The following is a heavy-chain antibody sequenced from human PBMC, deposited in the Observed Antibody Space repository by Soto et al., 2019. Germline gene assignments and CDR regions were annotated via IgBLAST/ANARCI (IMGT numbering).Heavy chain of an antibody. CDR2: ITGSGGST. CDR1: GFTFAGYA. CDR3: EKRGPLGFCPSTSFYAFDN. J-gene: IGHJ4*02. D-gene: IGHD2-2*01. V-gene: IGHV3-23*01. Sequence: EVQLLESGGNLVQPGGSLRLSCAASGFTFAGYAMTWVRQAPGKGLEWVSTITGSGGSTYYADSVKGRFTVSRDNSENTLYLQMNSLRVEETAIYYCEKRGPLGFCPSTSFYAFDNWGPGALVTVAS.